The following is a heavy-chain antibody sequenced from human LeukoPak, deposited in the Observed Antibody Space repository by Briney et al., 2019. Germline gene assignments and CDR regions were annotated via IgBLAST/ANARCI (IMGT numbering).Heavy chain of an antibody. J-gene: IGHJ4*02. D-gene: IGHD5-24*01. V-gene: IGHV3-23*01. Sequence: GGSLRLSCAASGFTFNSYAMNWVRQAPGKGLEWVSTISGGGGSTYYADSVKGRFTISRDNSKNTLYLQMDSLRAEDTAVYCCAKGRRDGYNFDFDYWGQGTLVTVSS. CDR2: ISGGGGST. CDR1: GFTFNSYA. CDR3: AKGRRDGYNFDFDY.